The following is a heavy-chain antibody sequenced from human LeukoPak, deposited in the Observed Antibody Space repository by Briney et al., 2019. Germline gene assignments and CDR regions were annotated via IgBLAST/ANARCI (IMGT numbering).Heavy chain of an antibody. V-gene: IGHV4-39*01. CDR1: GGSISNSSYY. D-gene: IGHD2-2*01. Sequence: SETLSLTCTVSGGSISNSSYYWGWIRQPPGKGLEWTGSICYSGTTYYNPSLKSRVLVSIDTFKNQFSLKLSSVTAADTAIYYCACRTSWFVKDYFDYWGQGILVTVSS. J-gene: IGHJ4*02. CDR2: ICYSGTT. CDR3: ACRTSWFVKDYFDY.